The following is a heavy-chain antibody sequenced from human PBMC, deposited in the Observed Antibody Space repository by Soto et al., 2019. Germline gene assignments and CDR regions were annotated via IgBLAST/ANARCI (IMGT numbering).Heavy chain of an antibody. CDR3: AKGLDRASLDF. V-gene: IGHV3-23*01. CDR2: LTADSDDT. D-gene: IGHD1-1*01. J-gene: IGHJ4*02. CDR1: GFTFSTHT. Sequence: EVQLLDSGGTLVQPGGSLRLSCVASGFTFSTHTMNWVRQAPGKGLEWVSRLTADSDDTSYADSIKGRFTISRDNSKNTLYLQMNSLRAEDTTIYYCAKGLDRASLDFWGQGALVTVSS.